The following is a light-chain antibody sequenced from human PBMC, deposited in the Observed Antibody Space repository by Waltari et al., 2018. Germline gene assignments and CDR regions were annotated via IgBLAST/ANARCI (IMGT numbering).Light chain of an antibody. V-gene: IGLV2-11*01. J-gene: IGLJ2*01. CDR1: INY. Sequence: QSALTQPRSVSGSPGQSVTIPCTKPINYVPWSQQPQGKAPKLIIYYDNKRPSGVPDRFSGSKSGNTASLTISGLQTEDEADYYCCSFAGSHTEIFDGGTKLTVL. CDR3: CSFAGSHTEI. CDR2: YDN.